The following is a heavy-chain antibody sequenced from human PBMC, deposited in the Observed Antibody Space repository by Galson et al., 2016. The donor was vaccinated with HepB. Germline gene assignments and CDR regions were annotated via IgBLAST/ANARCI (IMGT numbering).Heavy chain of an antibody. CDR3: ARARRGIGSTFLSAFDI. V-gene: IGHV3-30*04. Sequence: SLRLSCAASGFTFFTYAMHWVRQAPGKGLKWVAVTSSDGRNTQYADSVKGRFTISRDNSKNTLYLQLNRLRPEETAVYYCARARRGIGSTFLSAFDIWGQGTMVTVSS. CDR1: GFTFFTYA. J-gene: IGHJ3*02. CDR2: TSSDGRNT. D-gene: IGHD2/OR15-2a*01.